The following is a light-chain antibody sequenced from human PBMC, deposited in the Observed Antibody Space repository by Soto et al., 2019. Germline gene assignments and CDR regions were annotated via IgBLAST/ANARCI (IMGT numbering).Light chain of an antibody. J-gene: IGKJ1*01. Sequence: DIVLTQTPASLAVTPGEPASISCRSSQSLLFSNGYNYLDWYLQKPGQSPQLLIYLGSNRGSGVPDRISGSGSGTDFTLKITRVEAEDVGIYYCMQALEGPSFGQGTKVEIK. CDR2: LGS. CDR3: MQALEGPS. V-gene: IGKV2-28*01. CDR1: QSLLFSNGYNY.